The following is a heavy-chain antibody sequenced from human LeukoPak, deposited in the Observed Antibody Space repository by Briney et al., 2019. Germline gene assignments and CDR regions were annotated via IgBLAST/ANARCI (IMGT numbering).Heavy chain of an antibody. Sequence: SETLSLTCTVSGGSISSGSYYWSWIRQPAGKGLEWIGRIYTSGSTNYNPSLKSRVTISVDTSKNQFSLKLSSVTAADTAVYYCARVGPSEAAGLFDYWGQGTLVTVSS. D-gene: IGHD2-15*01. CDR3: ARVGPSEAAGLFDY. J-gene: IGHJ4*02. CDR1: GGSISSGSYY. CDR2: IYTSGST. V-gene: IGHV4-61*02.